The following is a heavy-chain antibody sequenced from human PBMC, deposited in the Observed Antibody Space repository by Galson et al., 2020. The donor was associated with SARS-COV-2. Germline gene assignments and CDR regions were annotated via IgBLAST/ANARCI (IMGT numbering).Heavy chain of an antibody. CDR2: VYPSGTT. V-gene: IGHV4-38-2*02. CDR3: ARQGVNMIVLVTVPGWYLDL. CDR1: GYSVSTTNY. D-gene: IGHD3-22*01. Sequence: SQTLSLTCTVSGYSVSTTNYWGWVRQPPGRGLEWIGSVYPSGTTYYNPSLKSRVTISVDTSKNQFSLRLDSVTAADTALYYCARQGVNMIVLVTVPGWYLDLWCRGTLVTVSS. J-gene: IGHJ2*01.